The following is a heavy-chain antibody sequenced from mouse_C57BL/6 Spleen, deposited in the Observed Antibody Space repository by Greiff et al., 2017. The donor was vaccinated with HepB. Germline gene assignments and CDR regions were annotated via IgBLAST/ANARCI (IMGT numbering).Heavy chain of an antibody. Sequence: VKLMESGAELARPGASVKLSCKASGYTFTSYGISWVKRRTGQGLEWIGEIYPRSGNTYYNEKFKGKATLTADKSSSTAYMELRSLTSEDSAVYFCARGGSNYAMDYWGQGTSVTVSS. J-gene: IGHJ4*01. CDR1: GYTFTSYG. V-gene: IGHV1-81*01. CDR3: ARGGSNYAMDY. CDR2: IYPRSGNT. D-gene: IGHD1-1*01.